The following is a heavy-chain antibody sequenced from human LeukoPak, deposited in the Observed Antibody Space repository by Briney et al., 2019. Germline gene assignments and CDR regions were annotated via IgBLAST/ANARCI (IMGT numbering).Heavy chain of an antibody. CDR3: TRGAQGYYDILTGVDY. V-gene: IGHV3-49*04. CDR2: IRSKAYGGTT. CDR1: GFTFGDYA. D-gene: IGHD3-9*01. J-gene: IGHJ4*02. Sequence: PGGSLRLSCTASGFTFGDYAMSWVRQAPGKGLEWVGFIRSKAYGGTTEYAASVKGRFTISRDDSKSIAYLQMNSLKTEDAAVYYCTRGAQGYYDILTGVDYWGQGTLVTVSS.